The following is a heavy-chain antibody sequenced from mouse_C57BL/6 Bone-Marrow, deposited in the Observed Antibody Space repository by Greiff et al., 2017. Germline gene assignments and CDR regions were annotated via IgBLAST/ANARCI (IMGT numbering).Heavy chain of an antibody. CDR3: AREVLAWFAY. CDR2: IDPENGDT. D-gene: IGHD1-1*01. Sequence: EVQLQQSGAELVRPGASVKLSCTASGFNITDDYMHWVKQRPEQGLEWIGWIDPENGDTEYASKFQGKATITADKSSSTAYMQLNSLTSEDSAVYFCAREVLAWFAYWGQGTLVTVSA. CDR1: GFNITDDY. V-gene: IGHV14-4*01. J-gene: IGHJ3*01.